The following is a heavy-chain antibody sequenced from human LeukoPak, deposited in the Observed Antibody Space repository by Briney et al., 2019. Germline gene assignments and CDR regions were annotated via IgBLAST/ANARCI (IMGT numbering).Heavy chain of an antibody. Sequence: GGSLRLSCAASGFTFSDYYMSWIRQAPGKGLEWVPYISSSGSTIYYADSVKGRFTISRDNAKNSLYLQMNSLRAEDTAVYYCARESTGYDILTGYYRGNFDYWGQGTLVTVSS. CDR3: ARESTGYDILTGYYRGNFDY. CDR2: ISSSGSTI. CDR1: GFTFSDYY. V-gene: IGHV3-11*01. D-gene: IGHD3-9*01. J-gene: IGHJ4*02.